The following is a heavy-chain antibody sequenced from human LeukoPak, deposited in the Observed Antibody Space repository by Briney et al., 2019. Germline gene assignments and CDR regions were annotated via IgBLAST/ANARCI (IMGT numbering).Heavy chain of an antibody. CDR3: AREGGYNYGYYYFDY. CDR2: ISYDGSNK. V-gene: IGHV3-30*03. J-gene: IGHJ4*02. Sequence: GGSLRLSCAASGFTFSAYGMHWVRQAPGKGLEWVAVISYDGSNKYYADSVKGRFTISRDNSKNTLYLQMNSLRAEDTAVYFCAREGGYNYGYYYFDYWGLGTLVTVSS. CDR1: GFTFSAYG. D-gene: IGHD5-18*01.